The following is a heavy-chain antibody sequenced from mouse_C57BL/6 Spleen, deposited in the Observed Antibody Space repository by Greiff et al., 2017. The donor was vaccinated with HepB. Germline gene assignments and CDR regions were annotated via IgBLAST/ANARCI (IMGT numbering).Heavy chain of an antibody. CDR2: IYPGDGDT. D-gene: IGHD1-1*01. V-gene: IGHV1-80*01. J-gene: IGHJ4*01. CDR1: GYAFSSYW. CDR3: ARENGSSYEAMDY. Sequence: VKLMESGAELVKPGASVKISCKASGYAFSSYWMNWVKQRPGKGLEWIGQIYPGDGDTNYNGKFKGKATLTADKSSSTAYMQLSSLTSEDSAVYFCARENGSSYEAMDYWGQGTSVTVSS.